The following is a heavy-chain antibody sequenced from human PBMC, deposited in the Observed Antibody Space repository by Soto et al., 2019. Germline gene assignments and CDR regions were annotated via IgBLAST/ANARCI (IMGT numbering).Heavy chain of an antibody. CDR1: GDSINTDYY. CDR3: ARDTASKDYDSHSYYPHFDS. D-gene: IGHD3-22*01. J-gene: IGHJ5*01. Sequence: SETLSLTCAVSGDSINTDYYWSWLRHPAGKGLEWIGHIYYTGGTFYSPSLKSRLALSVDTSKNQFSRVLSSVTAADTAVYYGARDTASKDYDSHSYYPHFDSWGQGALVTVSS. CDR2: IYYTGGT. V-gene: IGHV4-30-4*08.